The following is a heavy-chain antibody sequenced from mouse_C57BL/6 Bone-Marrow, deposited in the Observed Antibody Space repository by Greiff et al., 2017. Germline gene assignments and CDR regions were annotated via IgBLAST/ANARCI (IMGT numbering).Heavy chain of an antibody. V-gene: IGHV1-64*01. CDR1: GYTFTSYW. D-gene: IGHD1-1*01. Sequence: VQLQQPGAELVKPGASVKLSCKASGYTFTSYWMHWVKQRPGPGLEWIGMIHPNSGSTNYNEKFKSKATLTVDKSSSTAYMQLSSLTSEDSAVYYCARYYYYGSSPRWFAYWGQGTLVTVSA. J-gene: IGHJ3*01. CDR3: ARYYYYGSSPRWFAY. CDR2: IHPNSGST.